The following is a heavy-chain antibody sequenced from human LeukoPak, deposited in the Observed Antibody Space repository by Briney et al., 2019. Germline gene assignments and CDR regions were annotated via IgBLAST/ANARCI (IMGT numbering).Heavy chain of an antibody. D-gene: IGHD3-22*01. J-gene: IGHJ4*02. V-gene: IGHV1-18*01. CDR3: ARTTQKRYDSSGYYYLGYLDY. CDR2: ISAYNGNT. CDR1: GYTFTSYG. Sequence: ASVKVSCKASGYTFTSYGISWVRQAPGQGLEWMGWISAYNGNTNYAQKLQGRVTMTTDTSTSTAYMELRSLRSDDTAVYYCARTTQKRYDSSGYYYLGYLDYWGQGTLVTVSS.